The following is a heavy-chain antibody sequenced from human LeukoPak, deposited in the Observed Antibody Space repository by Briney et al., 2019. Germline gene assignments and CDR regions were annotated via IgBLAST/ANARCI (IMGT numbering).Heavy chain of an antibody. J-gene: IGHJ4*02. Sequence: SETLSLTCTVSGDSISSSSYYWGWIRQSPGKGLEWIGSIYYGGSTHYKSSLKSRVNISVDTSKNQFSLKLSSVTAADTAVYYCARDFNYYDSSGYFDYWGQGTLVTVSS. D-gene: IGHD3-22*01. CDR3: ARDFNYYDSSGYFDY. V-gene: IGHV4-39*07. CDR2: IYYGGST. CDR1: GDSISSSSYY.